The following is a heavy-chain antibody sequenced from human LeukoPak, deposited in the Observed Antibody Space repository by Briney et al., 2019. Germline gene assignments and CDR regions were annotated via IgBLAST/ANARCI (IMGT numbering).Heavy chain of an antibody. D-gene: IGHD1-1*01. J-gene: IGHJ1*01. Sequence: GGSLRLSCAASGFTFSDYSMNWVRQAPGKGLEWVSPISRSSRHFYYAGSVKGRFTISRDNAKNSLYLQMNSLRAEDVAVYFCVRDLMGSGSTTAYLHHWGQGTLVTVSS. V-gene: IGHV3-21*01. CDR1: GFTFSDYS. CDR3: VRDLMGSGSTTAYLHH. CDR2: ISRSSRHF.